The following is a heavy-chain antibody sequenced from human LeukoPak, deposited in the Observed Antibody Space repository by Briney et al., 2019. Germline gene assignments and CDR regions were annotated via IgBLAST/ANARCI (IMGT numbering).Heavy chain of an antibody. V-gene: IGHV7-4-1*02. J-gene: IGHJ4*02. Sequence: ASVKVSCKASGYTFTSSALNWVRQAPGQGLEWMGWINTNTGNPTYAQGFAGRFVFSLDTSVSTAYLHISSLEAEDTAIYYCATDLKKGDSGCFDYWGQGTLVTVST. CDR3: ATDLKKGDSGCFDY. CDR1: GYTFTSSA. D-gene: IGHD6-19*01. CDR2: INTNTGNP.